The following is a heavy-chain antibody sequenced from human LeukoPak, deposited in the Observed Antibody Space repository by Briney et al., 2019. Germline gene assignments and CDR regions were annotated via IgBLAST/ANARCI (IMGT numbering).Heavy chain of an antibody. CDR1: GFSFSYHG. J-gene: IGHJ4*02. CDR2: VSPPGGGT. D-gene: IGHD2-21*02. Sequence: PGGSLRLSCVASGFSFSYHGMNWVRLAPGKGLEWVSGVSPPGGGTYYADSVKGRFTVSRDNSKNTLYVQMKSLRAEDTAVYYCAKDFVVVPGNVNYFDYWGQGTLVTVSS. V-gene: IGHV3-23*01. CDR3: AKDFVVVPGNVNYFDY.